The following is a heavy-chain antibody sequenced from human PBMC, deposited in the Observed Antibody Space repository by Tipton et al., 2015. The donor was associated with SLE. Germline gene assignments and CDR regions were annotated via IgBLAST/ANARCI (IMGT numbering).Heavy chain of an antibody. J-gene: IGHJ6*02. Sequence: SLRLSCAASGFTVSNNFMSWVRQAPGKGLEWVSVIGTGGDTKYAGSVKGRFTISRENAKNSLYLQMNSLRAGDTAVYYCARSGESVDMDGLDVWGHGTAVTVS. CDR3: ARSGESVDMDGLDV. D-gene: IGHD2-15*01. V-gene: IGHV3-13*01. CDR1: GFTVSNNF. CDR2: IGTGGDT.